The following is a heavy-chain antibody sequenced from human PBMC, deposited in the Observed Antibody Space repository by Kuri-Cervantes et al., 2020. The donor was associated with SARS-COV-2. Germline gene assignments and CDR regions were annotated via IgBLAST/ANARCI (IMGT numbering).Heavy chain of an antibody. Sequence: GSLRLSCTVSGGSISSSSYYWGWIRQPPGKGLGWIGSIYYSGSTYYNPSLKSRVTISVDTSKNQFSLKLSSVTAADTAVYYCARHEWEPYYFDYWGQGTLVTVSS. V-gene: IGHV4-39*01. CDR1: GGSISSSSYY. CDR2: IYYSGST. J-gene: IGHJ4*02. D-gene: IGHD1-26*01. CDR3: ARHEWEPYYFDY.